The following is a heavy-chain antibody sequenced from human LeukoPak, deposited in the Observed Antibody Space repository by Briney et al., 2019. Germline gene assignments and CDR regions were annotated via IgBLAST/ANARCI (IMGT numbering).Heavy chain of an antibody. CDR2: IDWDDDK. Sequence: SGPALVKPTQTLTLTCTFSGFSLSTSGMRVSWIRQPPGKALEWLARIDWDDDKFYSTSLKTWLTISKDTSKNQVVLTMTNMDPVDTATYYCARMSTYDILTGHFDYWGQGTLVTVSS. CDR1: GFSLSTSGMR. D-gene: IGHD3-9*01. CDR3: ARMSTYDILTGHFDY. V-gene: IGHV2-70*04. J-gene: IGHJ4*02.